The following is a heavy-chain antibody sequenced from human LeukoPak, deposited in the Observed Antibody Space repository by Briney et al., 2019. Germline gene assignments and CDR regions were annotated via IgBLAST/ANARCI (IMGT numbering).Heavy chain of an antibody. CDR3: ARGFGSRYYGSGSYVRWFDP. D-gene: IGHD3-10*01. V-gene: IGHV4-34*01. J-gene: IGHJ5*02. CDR1: GGSFSGYY. Sequence: SETLSLTCAVYGGSFSGYYWSWIRQPPGKGLEWIGEINHSGSTNYNPSLTSRVTISVDTSKNQFYLKLSSVTAADTAVYYCARGFGSRYYGSGSYVRWFDPWGQGTLVTVSS. CDR2: INHSGST.